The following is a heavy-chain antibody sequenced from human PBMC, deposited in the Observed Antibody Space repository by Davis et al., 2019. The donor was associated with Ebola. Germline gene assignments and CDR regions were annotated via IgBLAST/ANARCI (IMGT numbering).Heavy chain of an antibody. V-gene: IGHV3-30*04. D-gene: IGHD2-21*02. CDR1: GFTFRSYA. Sequence: SPNIYCPSSGFTFRSYAMSWLRQAPGKGLEWVAVISYDGSNKYYADSVKGRFTISRDNSRNTLYLQMNSLRAEDTAVYYCARDSDDYCFDYWGQGTLVTVSS. CDR3: ARDSDDYCFDY. CDR2: ISYDGSNK. J-gene: IGHJ4*02.